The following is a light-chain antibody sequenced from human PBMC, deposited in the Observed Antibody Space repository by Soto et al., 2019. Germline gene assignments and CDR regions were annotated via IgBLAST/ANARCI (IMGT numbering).Light chain of an antibody. V-gene: IGKV3-15*01. CDR3: QQYNNWPHT. CDR1: QSVSGN. J-gene: IGKJ5*01. Sequence: EIVMTQSPATLSVSPGERATLSCRASQSVSGNLAWYQQKPGQAPRLLIYGASTRATGIPARFSGSGSGTDSTITISSLQSEDFALYYCQQYNNWPHTFGQGTRLEIK. CDR2: GAS.